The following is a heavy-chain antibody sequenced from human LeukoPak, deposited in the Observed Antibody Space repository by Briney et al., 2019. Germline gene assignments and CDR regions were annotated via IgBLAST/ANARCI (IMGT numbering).Heavy chain of an antibody. J-gene: IGHJ4*02. Sequence: GGSLGLSCAASGFTFDDYAMHWVRQAPGKGLEWVSLISGDGGSTYYAGSVKGRFTISRDNSKNSLYLQMNSLRTEDTALYYCAKDYGAYYYDSSGPDYWGQGTLVTVSS. CDR3: AKDYGAYYYDSSGPDY. V-gene: IGHV3-43*02. CDR1: GFTFDDYA. D-gene: IGHD3-22*01. CDR2: ISGDGGST.